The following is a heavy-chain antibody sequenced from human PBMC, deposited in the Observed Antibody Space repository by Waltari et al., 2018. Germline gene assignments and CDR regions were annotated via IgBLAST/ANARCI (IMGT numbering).Heavy chain of an antibody. Sequence: QVQLQESGPGLVKPSETLSLTCAVSGYSISSGYYWGWIRQPPGKGRVWIGRIYHNGSTYYNPSLKSLVTISVDTSKNQFPLKLSSVTAADTAVYYCATHSSSWYGWFDPWGQGTLVTVSS. V-gene: IGHV4-38-2*01. J-gene: IGHJ5*02. CDR3: ATHSSSWYGWFDP. D-gene: IGHD6-13*01. CDR2: IYHNGST. CDR1: GYSISSGYY.